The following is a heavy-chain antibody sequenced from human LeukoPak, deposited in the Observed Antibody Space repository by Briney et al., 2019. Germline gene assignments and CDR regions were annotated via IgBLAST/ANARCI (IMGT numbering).Heavy chain of an antibody. Sequence: SETLSLTCTVSGGSISSYYGSWIRQPAGKGLEWIGRIYTSGSTNYNPSLKSRVTMSVDTSKNQFSLKLSSVTAADTAVYYCAREGDYYGSGSSNWFDPWGQGTLVTVSS. J-gene: IGHJ5*02. D-gene: IGHD3-10*01. CDR2: IYTSGST. V-gene: IGHV4-4*07. CDR1: GGSISSYY. CDR3: AREGDYYGSGSSNWFDP.